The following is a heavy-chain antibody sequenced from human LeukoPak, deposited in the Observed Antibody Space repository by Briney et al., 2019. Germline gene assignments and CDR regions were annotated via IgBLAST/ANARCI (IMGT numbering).Heavy chain of an antibody. D-gene: IGHD1-26*01. V-gene: IGHV4-39*01. CDR1: GGSISSSSYY. Sequence: SETLSLTCTVSGGSISSSSYYWGWIRQPPGKGLDWIGSIYYSGSTYYNPSLKSRVTISVDTSKNQFSLKLSSVTAADTAVYYCAKGSSLDAFDIWGQGTMVTVSS. CDR2: IYYSGST. CDR3: AKGSSLDAFDI. J-gene: IGHJ3*02.